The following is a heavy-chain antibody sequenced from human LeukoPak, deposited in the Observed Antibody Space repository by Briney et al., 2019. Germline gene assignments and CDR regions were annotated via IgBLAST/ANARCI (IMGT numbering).Heavy chain of an antibody. Sequence: GGSLRLSCAASGFTFSSSAMSWVRQVPGKGLEWVSGISASGGSTYYADSVKGRFTISRDNSKNTLYLQMNSLRAEDTAVYYCAKDGGYYYGSGNDYWGQGTLVTVSS. CDR1: GFTFSSSA. D-gene: IGHD3-10*01. CDR2: ISASGGST. CDR3: AKDGGYYYGSGNDY. V-gene: IGHV3-23*01. J-gene: IGHJ4*02.